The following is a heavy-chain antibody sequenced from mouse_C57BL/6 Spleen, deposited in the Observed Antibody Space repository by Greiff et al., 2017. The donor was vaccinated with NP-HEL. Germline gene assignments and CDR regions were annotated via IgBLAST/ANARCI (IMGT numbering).Heavy chain of an antibody. CDR1: GYTFTSYW. J-gene: IGHJ3*01. V-gene: IGHV1-55*01. CDR2: IYPGSGST. Sequence: QVQLQQPGAELVKPGASVKMSCKASGYTFTSYWITWVKQRPGQGLEWIGDIYPGSGSTNYNEKFKSKATLTVDTSSSTAYMQLSSLTSEDSAVYYCARSDGNYLAWFAYWGQGTLVTVSA. CDR3: ARSDGNYLAWFAY. D-gene: IGHD2-1*01.